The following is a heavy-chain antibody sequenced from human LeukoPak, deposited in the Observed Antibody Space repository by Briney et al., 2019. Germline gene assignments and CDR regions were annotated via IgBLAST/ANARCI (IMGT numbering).Heavy chain of an antibody. Sequence: GGSLRLSCAASGFTFSSYSMNWVRQAPGKGLEWVSYISSSSSTIYYADSVKGRFTISRDNAKNSLYLQMNSLRAEDTAVYYCARDNGSNWNYPDAFDIWGQGTMVTVSS. CDR3: ARDNGSNWNYPDAFDI. V-gene: IGHV3-48*04. D-gene: IGHD1-7*01. CDR1: GFTFSSYS. CDR2: ISSSSSTI. J-gene: IGHJ3*02.